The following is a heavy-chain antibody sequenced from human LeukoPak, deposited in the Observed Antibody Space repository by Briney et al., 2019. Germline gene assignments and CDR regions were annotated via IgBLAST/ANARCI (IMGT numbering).Heavy chain of an antibody. V-gene: IGHV3-30*02. CDR2: IRYDGTNA. J-gene: IGHJ6*03. CDR3: EKDQRSPTVATINYYCYMDV. D-gene: IGHD5-12*01. Sequence: GRCLRLSPAASGFTFNSYSMHWVRQAPGKGLGWVAFIRYDGTNAYYTDSVRGRFTISRDNSKNTLYLQMNSLRGEDTAVYYCEKDQRSPTVATINYYCYMDVWGKGTTVTVSS. CDR1: GFTFNSYS.